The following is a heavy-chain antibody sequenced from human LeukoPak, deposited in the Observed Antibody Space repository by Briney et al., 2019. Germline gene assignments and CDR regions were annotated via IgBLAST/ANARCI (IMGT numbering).Heavy chain of an antibody. CDR1: GYTFTELS. CDR3: ATTGDSSGWYDY. V-gene: IGHV1-24*01. J-gene: IGHJ4*02. Sequence: ASVKVSCKVSGYTFTELSMHWVRQAPGKGLEWMGGFDPEDGETIYAQKFQGRVTMTEDTSTDTAYMELSSLRSEDTAVYYCATTGDSSGWYDYWGQGTLVTVSS. CDR2: FDPEDGET. D-gene: IGHD6-19*01.